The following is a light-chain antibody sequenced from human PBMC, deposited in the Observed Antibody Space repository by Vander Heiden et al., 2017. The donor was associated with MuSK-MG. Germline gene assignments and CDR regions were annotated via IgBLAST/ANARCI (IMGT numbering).Light chain of an antibody. CDR3: MSYGGSDNLV. CDR2: FVN. V-gene: IGLV2-8*01. CDR1: SNDVGGYNY. Sequence: QSVLTQLPSASGSPGESVTISCTGTSNDVGGYNYVSWYQHHPGKAPRLLIYFVNKRHSGVPDRFSGSKSGNRASLTVSGLQPEDEADYYCMSYGGSDNLVFGGGTRLTVL. J-gene: IGLJ2*01.